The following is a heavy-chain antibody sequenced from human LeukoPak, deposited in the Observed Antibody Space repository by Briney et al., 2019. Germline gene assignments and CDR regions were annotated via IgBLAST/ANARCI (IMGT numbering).Heavy chain of an antibody. J-gene: IGHJ4*02. CDR3: ARGTGYGVFDY. V-gene: IGHV3-74*01. CDR2: ISSDGSIT. CDR1: GLTLSSYW. Sequence: PGGSLRLPCAASGLTLSSYWMHWVRQAPGKGLVWVSRISSDGSITSYADSVEGRFTISRDNAKNTLYLQMNSLRAEDTAVYYCARGTGYGVFDYWGQGTLVTVSS. D-gene: IGHD1-14*01.